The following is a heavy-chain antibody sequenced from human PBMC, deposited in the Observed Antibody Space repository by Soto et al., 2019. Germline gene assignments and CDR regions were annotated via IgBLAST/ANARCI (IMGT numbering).Heavy chain of an antibody. CDR3: ARDDRDEQQLVPLYYYYGMDV. V-gene: IGHV1-18*01. CDR1: GYTFTSYG. J-gene: IGHJ6*02. Sequence: QVQRVQSGAEVKKPGASVKVSCKASGYTFTSYGISWVRQAPGQGLEWMGWISAYNGNTNYAQKLQGRVTMTTDTSTSTAYMELRSLRSDDTAVYYCARDDRDEQQLVPLYYYYGMDVWGQGTTVTVSS. D-gene: IGHD6-13*01. CDR2: ISAYNGNT.